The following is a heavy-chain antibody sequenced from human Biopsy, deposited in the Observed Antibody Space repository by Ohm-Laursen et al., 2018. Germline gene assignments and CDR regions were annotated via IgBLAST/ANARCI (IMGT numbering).Heavy chain of an antibody. J-gene: IGHJ6*02. V-gene: IGHV4-59*08. CDR3: ARHRPPPPPGSMDV. D-gene: IGHD6-6*01. CDR1: GGSLSGYY. CDR2: IYYGGNT. Sequence: SETLSLTCTVSGGSLSGYYWSWIRQAPGRGLEWIGLIYYGGNTNHNPSLKSRVSISVDGSKNQLSLNLTSVTAADTAVYYCARHRPPPPPGSMDVWGHGTTVSVSS.